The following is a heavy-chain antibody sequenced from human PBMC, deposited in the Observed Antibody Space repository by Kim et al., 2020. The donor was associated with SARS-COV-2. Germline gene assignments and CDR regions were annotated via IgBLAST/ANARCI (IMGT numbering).Heavy chain of an antibody. Sequence: ASVKVSCKASGYTFTSYAMHWVRQAPGQRLEWMGWINAGNGNTKYSQKSQGRVTITRDTSASTAYMELSSLRSEDTAVYYCARERVGWDILTGSDPELDYWGQGTLITVSS. V-gene: IGHV1-3*01. CDR2: INAGNGNT. CDR3: ARERVGWDILTGSDPELDY. J-gene: IGHJ4*02. D-gene: IGHD3-9*01. CDR1: GYTFTSYA.